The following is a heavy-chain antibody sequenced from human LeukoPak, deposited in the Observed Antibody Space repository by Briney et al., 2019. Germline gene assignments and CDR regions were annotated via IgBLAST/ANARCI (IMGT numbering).Heavy chain of an antibody. Sequence: GGSLRLSCAASGFDLNNYAMHWVRQAPGKGLEWVTLIPYSGDNTYYADSVKGRFTFSRDKSKNTLYLQMNSLRPEDSAVYFCASDPRDGGQNVWGKGTTVTVSS. V-gene: IGHV3-30*04. CDR2: IPYSGDNT. J-gene: IGHJ6*04. CDR3: ASDPRDGGQNV. CDR1: GFDLNNYA. D-gene: IGHD5-24*01.